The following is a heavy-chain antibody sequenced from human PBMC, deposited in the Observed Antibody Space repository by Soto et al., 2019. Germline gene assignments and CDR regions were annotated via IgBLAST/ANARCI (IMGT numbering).Heavy chain of an antibody. Sequence: PSDTLSLICTVSGGSIMSYFWSWVRQPPGKGLEWIGQIYSSGSTYYSPSLKSRVTISVDTSENQFSLKLSSVTAADTAVYYCARHLPGSVFGQDYWGPGAQVTVSS. V-gene: IGHV4-59*08. CDR3: ARHLPGSVFGQDY. J-gene: IGHJ4*02. CDR2: IYSSGST. CDR1: GGSIMSYF. D-gene: IGHD2-15*01.